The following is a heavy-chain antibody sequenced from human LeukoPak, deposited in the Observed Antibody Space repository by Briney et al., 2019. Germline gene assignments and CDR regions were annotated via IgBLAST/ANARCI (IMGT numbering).Heavy chain of an antibody. J-gene: IGHJ5*02. CDR2: IWPDGSKK. CDR1: GFTFSTYG. D-gene: IGHD3-22*01. V-gene: IGHV3-33*01. CDR3: ARDSYYDGRGYLGT. Sequence: GGSLRLSCAGSGFTFSTYGMHWVRQAPGKGLEWVAVIWPDGSKKYYIDSVKGRFTISRDNPKNTLYLQMNSLRAEDTAVYYCARDSYYDGRGYLGTWGQGTLVTVSS.